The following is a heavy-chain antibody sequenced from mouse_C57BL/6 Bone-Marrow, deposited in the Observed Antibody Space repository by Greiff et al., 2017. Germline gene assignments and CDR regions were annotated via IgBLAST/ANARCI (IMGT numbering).Heavy chain of an antibody. Sequence: VKLQESGAELVMPGASVKLSCKASGYTFTSYWMHWVKQRPGQGLEWIGEIDPSDSYTNYNQKFKGKSTLTVDKSSSTAYMQLSSLTSEDSAVYYCARGMDYWGQGTSVTVSS. CDR2: IDPSDSYT. V-gene: IGHV1-69*01. CDR3: ARGMDY. CDR1: GYTFTSYW. J-gene: IGHJ4*01.